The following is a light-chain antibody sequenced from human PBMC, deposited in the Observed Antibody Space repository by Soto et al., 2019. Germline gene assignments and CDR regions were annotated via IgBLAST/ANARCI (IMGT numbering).Light chain of an antibody. J-gene: IGKJ4*01. V-gene: IGKV2D-29*01. Sequence: DVVLTQTPRSLSVTPGQPASISCKSSQSLLYSDGRTYVYWYLQKPGQPPQLLIHEVSNRFSGVPDRFSGSGSGTDFTLKISRVEAEDVGPYYCMHSIQLPITFGGGTNVEIK. CDR3: MHSIQLPIT. CDR1: QSLLYSDGRTY. CDR2: EVS.